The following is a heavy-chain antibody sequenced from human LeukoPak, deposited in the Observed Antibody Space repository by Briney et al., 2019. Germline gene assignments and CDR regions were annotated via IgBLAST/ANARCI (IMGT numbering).Heavy chain of an antibody. CDR1: GFTFSDYY. V-gene: IGHV3-11*01. Sequence: GGSLRLSCAASGFTFSDYYMSWIRQAPGKGLEWVSYISSSGSTIYYADSVKRRFTISRDNSKNTLYLQMNSLRAEDTAVYYCARVTTSGSYKFDNWGQGTLVTVSS. J-gene: IGHJ4*02. D-gene: IGHD3-10*01. CDR3: ARVTTSGSYKFDN. CDR2: ISSSGSTI.